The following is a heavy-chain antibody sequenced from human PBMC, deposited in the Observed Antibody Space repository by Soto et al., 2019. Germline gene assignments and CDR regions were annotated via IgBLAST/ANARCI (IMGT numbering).Heavy chain of an antibody. V-gene: IGHV4-34*01. J-gene: IGHJ4*02. Sequence: PSETLSLTCAVYGGSFSGYYWSWIRQPPGKGLEWIGEINHSGSTNYNPSLKSRVTISVDTSKNQFSLKLSSVTAADTAVYYCAAKAVAGRFDYWGQGTLVTVSS. CDR1: GGSFSGYY. CDR2: INHSGST. CDR3: AAKAVAGRFDY. D-gene: IGHD6-19*01.